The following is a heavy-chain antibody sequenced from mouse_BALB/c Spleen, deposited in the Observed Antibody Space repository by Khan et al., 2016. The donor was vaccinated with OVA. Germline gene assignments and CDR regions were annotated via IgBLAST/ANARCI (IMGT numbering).Heavy chain of an antibody. CDR1: GFNIKDTY. D-gene: IGHD2-1*01. J-gene: IGHJ3*01. CDR3: ATLYVNPFAF. CDR2: IDPPNDDS. V-gene: IGHV14-3*02. Sequence: VQLQQPGAELVKPGASVKLSCSASGFNIKDTYIHWMKQRPEQGLEWIGRIDPPNDDSIYGPKFQAKATLTADTSSNTAYLQLSSLTSEDTAVYYCATLYVNPFAFWGQGTLVSVSA.